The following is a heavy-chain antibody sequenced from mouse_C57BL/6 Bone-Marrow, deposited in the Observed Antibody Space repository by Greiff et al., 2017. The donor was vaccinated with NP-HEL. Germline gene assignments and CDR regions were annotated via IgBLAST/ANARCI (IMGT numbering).Heavy chain of an antibody. CDR1: GYAFSSSW. D-gene: IGHD1-1*01. CDR3: ARSPYYYGSSYGDYFDY. Sequence: QVQLQQSGPELVKPGASVKISCKASGYAFSSSWMNWVKQRPGKGLEWIGRIYPGDGDTNYNGKFKGKATLTADKSSSTAYMQLSSLTSEDSAVYFCARSPYYYGSSYGDYFDYWGQGTTLTVSS. V-gene: IGHV1-82*01. CDR2: IYPGDGDT. J-gene: IGHJ2*01.